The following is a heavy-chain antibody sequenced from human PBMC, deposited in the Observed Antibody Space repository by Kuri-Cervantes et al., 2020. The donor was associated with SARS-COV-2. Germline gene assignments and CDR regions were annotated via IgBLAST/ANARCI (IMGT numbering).Heavy chain of an antibody. D-gene: IGHD1-1*01. V-gene: IGHV3-15*01. J-gene: IGHJ3*02. Sequence: GESLKISCAASGFTFSNAWMSWVRQAPGKGLEWVGRIKSKSDGGTTDYAAPVKGRFTLSRDDLENTVYLQMNSLKPEDTAVYYCTTGGTTTSFAFDIWGQGTMVTVSS. CDR3: TTGGTTTSFAFDI. CDR2: IKSKSDGGTT. CDR1: GFTFSNAW.